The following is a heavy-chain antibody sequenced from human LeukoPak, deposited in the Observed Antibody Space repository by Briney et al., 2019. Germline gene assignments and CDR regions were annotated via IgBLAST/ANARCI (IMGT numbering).Heavy chain of an antibody. CDR1: GGSISSYY. CDR3: ARLVMYSPGSRGGYFDY. J-gene: IGHJ4*02. V-gene: IGHV4-59*08. CDR2: NYYSGST. D-gene: IGHD5-18*01. Sequence: SETLSLTCTVSGGSISSYYWSWIRQPPGKGLEWIGYNYYSGSTNYNPSLKSRVTISVDTSKNQFSLKLNSVTAADTAVYYCARLVMYSPGSRGGYFDYWGQGALVTVSS.